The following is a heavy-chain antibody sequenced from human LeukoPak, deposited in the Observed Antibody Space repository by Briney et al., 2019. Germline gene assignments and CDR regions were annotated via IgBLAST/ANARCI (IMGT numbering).Heavy chain of an antibody. CDR2: MNPNSGNT. CDR3: ARGLSRAPDYYDSSGYQDY. CDR1: GYTFTSYD. Sequence: ASVKVSCKASGYTFTSYDINWVRQATGQGPEWMGWMNPNSGNTGYAQKFQGRVTMTRNTSISTAYMELSSLRSEDTAVYYCARGLSRAPDYYDSSGYQDYWGQGTLVTVSS. J-gene: IGHJ4*02. V-gene: IGHV1-8*01. D-gene: IGHD3-22*01.